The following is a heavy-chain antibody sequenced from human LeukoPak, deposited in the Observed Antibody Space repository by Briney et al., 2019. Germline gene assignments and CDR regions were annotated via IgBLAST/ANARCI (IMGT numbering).Heavy chain of an antibody. CDR3: ARETSSAEYFQH. V-gene: IGHV1-46*01. J-gene: IGHJ1*01. CDR1: GYTFTSYC. Sequence: ASVKVSCKASGYTFTSYCMHWVRQAPGQGLEWMGIINPSGGSTSYAQKFQGRVTMTRDTSTSTVYMELSSLRSEDTAVYYCARETSSAEYFQHWGQGTLVTVSS. CDR2: INPSGGST.